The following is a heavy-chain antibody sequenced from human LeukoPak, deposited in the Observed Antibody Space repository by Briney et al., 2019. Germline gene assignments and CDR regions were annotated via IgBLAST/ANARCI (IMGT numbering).Heavy chain of an antibody. Sequence: GGSLRLSCAASGFTFRSYSMNWVRQAPGKGLEWVSSISSSSSYIYYADSVKGRFTISRDNPKNSLYLEMNSLRAEDTAVDYCARDAGDCSGGRCLTFDYWGQGALVTVSS. V-gene: IGHV3-21*01. J-gene: IGHJ4*02. CDR2: ISSSSSYI. CDR1: GFTFRSYS. D-gene: IGHD2-15*01. CDR3: ARDAGDCSGGRCLTFDY.